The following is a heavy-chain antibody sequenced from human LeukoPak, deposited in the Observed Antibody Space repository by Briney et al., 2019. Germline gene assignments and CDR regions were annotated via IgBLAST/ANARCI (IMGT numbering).Heavy chain of an antibody. J-gene: IGHJ4*02. D-gene: IGHD1-26*01. CDR1: GGSISSSSYY. CDR2: IYYRGIT. V-gene: IGHV4-39*01. CDR3: ARRSMSGSYQYYFDY. Sequence: SETLSLTCTVSGGSISSSSYYWGWIRQPPGKGLEWIGSIYYRGITYYNPSLKSRVTISVDTSKNQFSLKLSSVTAADTAVYYCARRSMSGSYQYYFDYWGQGTLVTVSS.